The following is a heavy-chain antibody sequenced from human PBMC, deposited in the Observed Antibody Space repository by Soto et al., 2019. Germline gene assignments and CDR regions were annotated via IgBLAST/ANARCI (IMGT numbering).Heavy chain of an antibody. V-gene: IGHV1-3*01. CDR3: ATQPSYCSGGSCYSVGWFDP. CDR1: GYTFTSYA. Sequence: GASVKVSCKASGYTFTSYAMHWVRQAPGQRLEWMGWINAGNGNTKYSQKFQGRVTITRDTSASTAYMELSSLRSEDTAVYYCATQPSYCSGGSCYSVGWFDPWGQGTLVTVSS. J-gene: IGHJ5*02. D-gene: IGHD2-15*01. CDR2: INAGNGNT.